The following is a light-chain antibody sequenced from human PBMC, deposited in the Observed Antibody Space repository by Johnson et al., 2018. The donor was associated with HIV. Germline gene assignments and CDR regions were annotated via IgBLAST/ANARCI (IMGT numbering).Light chain of an antibody. J-gene: IGLJ1*01. V-gene: IGLV1-51*01. CDR1: SSNIGNNY. Sequence: QSMLTQPPSVSAAPGQKVTISCSGSSSNIGNNYVSWYQQLPGTAPKLLIYDNNKRPSGIPDRFSGSKSGTLATLGINGLQHGDEADYYCGTWVSSLSAPYVCGTGTKVTVL. CDR3: GTWVSSLSAPYV. CDR2: DNN.